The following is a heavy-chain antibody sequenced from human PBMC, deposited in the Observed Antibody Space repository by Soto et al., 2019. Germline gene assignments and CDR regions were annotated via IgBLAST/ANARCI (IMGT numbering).Heavy chain of an antibody. CDR1: GFTFSSYG. CDR3: ARGRGGGYSGYDYVPGQFDY. V-gene: IGHV3-30*03. J-gene: IGHJ4*02. CDR2: ISYDGSNK. Sequence: GGSLRLSCAASGFTFSSYGMHWVRQAPGKGLEWVAVISYDGSNKYYADSVKGRFTISRDNSKNTLYLQMNSLRAEDTAVYYFARGRGGGYSGYDYVPGQFDYWGQGTLVTVSS. D-gene: IGHD5-12*01.